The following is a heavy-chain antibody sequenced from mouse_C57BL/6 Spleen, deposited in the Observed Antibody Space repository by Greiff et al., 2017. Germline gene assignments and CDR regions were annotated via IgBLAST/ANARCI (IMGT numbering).Heavy chain of an antibody. J-gene: IGHJ1*03. V-gene: IGHV1-64*01. CDR2: IHPNSGGT. CDR1: GYTFTSYW. Sequence: QVQLQQPGAELVKPGASVKLSCKASGYTFTSYWMHWVKQRPGQGLEWIGMIHPNSGGTNYNEKFKSKATLTVDKSSSTAYMQLSSLTSEDSAVYYCARRTYYYGSNDWYFDVWGTGTTVTVSS. CDR3: ARRTYYYGSNDWYFDV. D-gene: IGHD1-1*01.